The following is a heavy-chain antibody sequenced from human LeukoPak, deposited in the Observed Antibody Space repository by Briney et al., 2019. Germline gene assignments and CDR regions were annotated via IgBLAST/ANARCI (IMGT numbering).Heavy chain of an antibody. CDR2: MYHSGTT. CDR3: ARPLGDGYADAFDI. CDR1: GYSISSGYY. J-gene: IGHJ3*02. V-gene: IGHV4-38-2*01. D-gene: IGHD2-21*01. Sequence: SETLSLTCAVSGYSISSGYYWGWIRQPPGKGLEWIGSMYHSGTTYCNPSLRSRVTISVDTSKNQFFLRLNSVTAADTAVYYCARPLGDGYADAFDIWGQGTMVTVSS.